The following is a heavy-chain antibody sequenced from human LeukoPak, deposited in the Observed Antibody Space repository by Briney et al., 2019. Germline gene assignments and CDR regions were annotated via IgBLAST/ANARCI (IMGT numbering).Heavy chain of an antibody. J-gene: IGHJ3*02. CDR3: ARWGTYSSSWLGAFDI. V-gene: IGHV3-7*05. Sequence: GGSLRLSCEAPGFTFISYWMSWVRQAPGKGLEWVGNIKQDGSEKYYVDSVKGRFTISRDNAKNSLYLQMNSLRAEDAAVYYCARWGTYSSSWLGAFDIWGQGTMVTVSS. CDR1: GFTFISYW. CDR2: IKQDGSEK. D-gene: IGHD6-13*01.